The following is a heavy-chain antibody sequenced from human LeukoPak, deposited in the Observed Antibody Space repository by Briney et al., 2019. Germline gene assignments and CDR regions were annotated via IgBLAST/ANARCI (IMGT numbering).Heavy chain of an antibody. CDR2: INPNSGGT. Sequence: GASVKVSCKASGYTFTGYYMHWVRQAPGQGLEWMGWINPNSGGTNYAQKFQGRVTMTRDTSISTAYMELSRLRSDDTAVYYCARDRKGIAVTLMDYWGQGALVTVSS. V-gene: IGHV1-2*02. CDR1: GYTFTGYY. CDR3: ARDRKGIAVTLMDY. J-gene: IGHJ4*02. D-gene: IGHD6-19*01.